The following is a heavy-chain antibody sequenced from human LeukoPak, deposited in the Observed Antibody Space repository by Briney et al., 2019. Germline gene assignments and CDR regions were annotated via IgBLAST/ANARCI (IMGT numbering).Heavy chain of an antibody. CDR2: MYTGGTT. CDR1: GFTVSGTH. J-gene: IGHJ5*01. V-gene: IGHV3-53*01. CDR3: AKDEVTSGGGLAS. Sequence: GGSLRLSCAASGFTVSGTHMSWVRQAPGKGLEGVSAMYTGGTTYYADSVTGRFTVSRDTSRNTLFLHMDSLRAEDTAVYYCAKDEVTSGGGLASWGQGTLVIVSS. D-gene: IGHD2-21*02.